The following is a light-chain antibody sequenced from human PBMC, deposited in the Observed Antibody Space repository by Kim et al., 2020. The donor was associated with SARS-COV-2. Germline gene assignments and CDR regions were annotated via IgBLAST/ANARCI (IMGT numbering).Light chain of an antibody. Sequence: VGDTVTTTCPAQQSIDSGGGWYQQKPREVPILLIYEGSIPESGVPSMCSGGGARAEITLSISSLQPDDSANYYCQQYSRLATFGQGTKVDIK. CDR2: EGS. J-gene: IGKJ1*01. V-gene: IGKV1-5*01. CDR3: QQYSRLAT. CDR1: QSIDSG.